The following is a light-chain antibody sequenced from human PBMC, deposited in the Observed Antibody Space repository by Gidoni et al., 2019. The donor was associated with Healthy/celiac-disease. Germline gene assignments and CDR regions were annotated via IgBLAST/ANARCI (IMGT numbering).Light chain of an antibody. V-gene: IGLV2-14*01. CDR2: EVS. J-gene: IGLJ3*02. CDR3: SSYTSSSTLV. CDR1: SSDVGGYNY. Sequence: QSALTQPASVSGSPGQSITISCTGTSSDVGGYNYVSSYQQHPGKSPKLMIYEVSTRPSGVSNRFSGSKSGNTASLTISGLQAEDEADYYCSSYTSSSTLVFGGGTKLTVL.